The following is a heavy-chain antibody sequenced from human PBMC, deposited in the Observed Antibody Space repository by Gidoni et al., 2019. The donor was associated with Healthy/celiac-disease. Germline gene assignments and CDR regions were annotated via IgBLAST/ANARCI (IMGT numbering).Heavy chain of an antibody. CDR2: DGSNK. D-gene: IGHD3-22*01. CDR3: ARDYYYDSSGYYYIPRY. J-gene: IGHJ4*02. Sequence: DGSNKYYADSVKGRFTISRDNSKNTLYLQMNSLRAEDTAVYYCARDYYYDSSGYYYIPRYWGQGTLVTVSS. V-gene: IGHV3-33*01.